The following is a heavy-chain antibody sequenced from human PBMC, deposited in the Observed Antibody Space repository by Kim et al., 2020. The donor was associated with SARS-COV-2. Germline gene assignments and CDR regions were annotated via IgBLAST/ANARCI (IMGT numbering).Heavy chain of an antibody. J-gene: IGHJ3*01. CDR3: ARSRVGAATKGAFDV. Sequence: SETLSLTCTVSGGSISNYYWSWIRQPPGKGLEWIGYISYSGSTNYNPSLKSRVTISVDTSKNQFSLQLSSVAAADMAMYHCARSRVGAATKGAFDVWGQGTMVTVSS. CDR2: ISYSGST. CDR1: GGSISNYY. V-gene: IGHV4-59*01. D-gene: IGHD1-26*01.